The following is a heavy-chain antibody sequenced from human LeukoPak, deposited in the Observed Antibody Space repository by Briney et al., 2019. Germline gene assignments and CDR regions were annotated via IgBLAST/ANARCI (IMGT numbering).Heavy chain of an antibody. CDR1: GFTFDEYA. D-gene: IGHD1-26*01. CDR2: ISWNSDII. CDR3: AKDPIVGAIQGSADY. Sequence: GGSLRLSCAASGFTFDEYAMHWVRQAPGKGLEWVSGISWNSDIIGYADSVKGRFTISRDNAKNSLYLQMNSLRAEDTALYYCAKDPIVGAIQGSADYWGQGTLVTVSS. V-gene: IGHV3-9*01. J-gene: IGHJ4*02.